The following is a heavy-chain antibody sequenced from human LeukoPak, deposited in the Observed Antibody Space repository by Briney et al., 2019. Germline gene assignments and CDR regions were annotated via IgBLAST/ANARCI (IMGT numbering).Heavy chain of an antibody. V-gene: IGHV4-61*08. CDR1: GGSISSGGYY. Sequence: ETLSLTCTVSGGSISSGGYYWSWIRQHPGKGLEWIGYIYYSGSTNYNPSLKSRVTISVDTSKNQFSLKLSSVTAADTAVYYCATTTYYGGNYYFDYWGQGTLVTVSS. CDR3: ATTTYYGGNYYFDY. J-gene: IGHJ4*02. D-gene: IGHD4-23*01. CDR2: IYYSGST.